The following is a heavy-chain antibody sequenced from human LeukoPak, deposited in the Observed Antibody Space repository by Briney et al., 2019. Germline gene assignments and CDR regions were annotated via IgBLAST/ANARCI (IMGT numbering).Heavy chain of an antibody. CDR1: GFTLQNYA. CDR3: VRDYYGMDV. CDR2: THGNGGNT. D-gene: IGHD3-10*01. J-gene: IGHJ6*02. Sequence: GGSLRLSCSASGFTLQNYAMYWVRQAPGKELEQVSLTHGNGGNTDYADSVKGRFTISRDYSKNALYLQLTSLSVEDTAVYYCVRDYYGMDVWGQGTTVTVSS. V-gene: IGHV3-64D*06.